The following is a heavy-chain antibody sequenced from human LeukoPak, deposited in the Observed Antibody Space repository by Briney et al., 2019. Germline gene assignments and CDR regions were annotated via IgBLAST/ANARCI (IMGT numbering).Heavy chain of an antibody. J-gene: IGHJ4*02. D-gene: IGHD3-3*01. V-gene: IGHV3-21*01. CDR1: GFTFSSYS. Sequence: GGSLRLSCAASGFTFSSYSMNWVRQAPGKGLEWASSISSSSSYIYYADSVKGRFTISRDNAKNSLYLQMNSLRAEDTAVYYCARDGLYYDFWSGYSPYYFDYWGQGTLVTVSS. CDR3: ARDGLYYDFWSGYSPYYFDY. CDR2: ISSSSSYI.